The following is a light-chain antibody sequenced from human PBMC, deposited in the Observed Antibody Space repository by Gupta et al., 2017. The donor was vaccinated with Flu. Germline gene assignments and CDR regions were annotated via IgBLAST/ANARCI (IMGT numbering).Light chain of an antibody. CDR3: QAWDTGTSVV. Sequence: SYELPQLPSVPVSPGQTATLTCSGDNLGNKYTCWYQQKAGQSPVLVIYQDFNRPSGIPERFSGSNSGRTATLTISGTQTMDEAVYYCQAWDTGTSVVFGGGTKLTVL. J-gene: IGLJ2*01. CDR1: NLGNKY. CDR2: QDF. V-gene: IGLV3-1*01.